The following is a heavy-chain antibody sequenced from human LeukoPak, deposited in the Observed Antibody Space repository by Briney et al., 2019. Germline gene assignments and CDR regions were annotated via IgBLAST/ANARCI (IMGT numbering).Heavy chain of an antibody. Sequence: ASVKVSCKASGYTFTGYYMHWVRQAPGQGLEWMGWINPNSGGTNYAQKFQGRVTMTRNTSISTAYMELSSLRSEDTAVYYCARILRCSGGSCYFGYWGQGTLVTVSS. CDR1: GYTFTGYY. CDR3: ARILRCSGGSCYFGY. CDR2: INPNSGGT. J-gene: IGHJ4*02. V-gene: IGHV1-2*02. D-gene: IGHD2-15*01.